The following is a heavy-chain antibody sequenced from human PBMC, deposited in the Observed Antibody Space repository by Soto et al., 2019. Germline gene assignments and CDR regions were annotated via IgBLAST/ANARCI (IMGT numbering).Heavy chain of an antibody. V-gene: IGHV4-34*01. CDR2: INHSGST. CDR3: ARVGYYDYIWGSYRQGPFDY. D-gene: IGHD3-16*02. J-gene: IGHJ4*02. CDR1: GGSFSGYY. Sequence: QVQLQQWGAGLLKPSETLSLTCAVYGGSFSGYYWSWIRQPPGKGLGWIGEINHSGSTNYNPAPKSRVTISVDTSKIQVSLKLSSVTAADTAVYYCARVGYYDYIWGSYRQGPFDYWGQGTLVTVSS.